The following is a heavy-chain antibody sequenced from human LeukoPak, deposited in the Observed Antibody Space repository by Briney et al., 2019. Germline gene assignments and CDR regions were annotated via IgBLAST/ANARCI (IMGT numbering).Heavy chain of an antibody. CDR3: ARDLGAFDI. Sequence: SQTLSLTCAVSGGSISSGGYSWSWIRQPPGKGLEWIGYIYHSGSTYYNPSLKSRVTISVDRSKNQFSLKLSSVTAADTAVYYCARDLGAFDIWGQGRMVTVSS. J-gene: IGHJ3*02. CDR1: GGSISSGGYS. V-gene: IGHV4-30-2*01. CDR2: IYHSGST.